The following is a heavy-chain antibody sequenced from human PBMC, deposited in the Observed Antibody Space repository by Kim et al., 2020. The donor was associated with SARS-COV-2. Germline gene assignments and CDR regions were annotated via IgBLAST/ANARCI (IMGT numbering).Heavy chain of an antibody. Sequence: SVKVSCKASGGTFSSYAISWVRQAPGQGLEWMGGIIPIFGTANYAQKFQGRVTITADESTSTAYMELSSLRSEDTAVYYCARDPCIAVAGRAYYYYGMDVWGQGTTVTVSS. CDR1: GGTFSSYA. D-gene: IGHD6-19*01. CDR3: ARDPCIAVAGRAYYYYGMDV. CDR2: IIPIFGTA. J-gene: IGHJ6*02. V-gene: IGHV1-69*13.